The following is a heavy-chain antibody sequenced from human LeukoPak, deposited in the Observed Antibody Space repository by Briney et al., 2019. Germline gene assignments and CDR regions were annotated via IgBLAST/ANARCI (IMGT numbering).Heavy chain of an antibody. Sequence: GGSLRLSCAASGLTFSNYWMHWVRQAPGKGLVWVSRIKSDGRTTYYADSVKGRFTISRDDAKNTLYLRMNSLRAEDTAVYYCARAGVAVAYFYYFDYWGQGSLVTVSS. J-gene: IGHJ4*02. CDR2: IKSDGRTT. CDR3: ARAGVAVAYFYYFDY. CDR1: GLTFSNYW. V-gene: IGHV3-74*01. D-gene: IGHD6-19*01.